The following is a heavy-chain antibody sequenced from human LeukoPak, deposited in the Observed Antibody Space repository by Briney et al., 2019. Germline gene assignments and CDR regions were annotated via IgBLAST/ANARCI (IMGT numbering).Heavy chain of an antibody. J-gene: IGHJ4*02. V-gene: IGHV4-4*07. CDR2: IYSSGST. CDR1: GGSIFSYY. CDR3: VRERGYSGYADYFDS. D-gene: IGHD5-12*01. Sequence: PSETLSLTCTVSGGSIFSYYWSWIRQPAGTRLEWVGRIYSSGSTNYNPSLKSRVTMSVDTAKNQFSLNLRSVTAADTAVYFCVRERGYSGYADYFDSWGQGTLVTVSS.